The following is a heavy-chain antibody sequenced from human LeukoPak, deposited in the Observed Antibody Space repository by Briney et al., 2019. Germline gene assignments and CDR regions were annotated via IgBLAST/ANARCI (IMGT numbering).Heavy chain of an antibody. Sequence: PGGHLRLSCAASGFTFSDHYMDWVRQAPGKGLEWVGRTRNKAKSYTTEYAASVKGRFTISRDDSKNSLYMQMNSLKTEDTAVYYCARVDYGDSLDAFDIWGQGTMVTVSS. CDR1: GFTFSDHY. CDR3: ARVDYGDSLDAFDI. CDR2: TRNKAKSYTT. J-gene: IGHJ3*02. D-gene: IGHD4-17*01. V-gene: IGHV3-72*01.